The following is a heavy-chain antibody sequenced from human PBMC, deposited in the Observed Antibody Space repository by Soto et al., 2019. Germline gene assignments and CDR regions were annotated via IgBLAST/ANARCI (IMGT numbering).Heavy chain of an antibody. CDR1: GFTFDDYA. CDR2: ISWKSGSI. Sequence: GGSLRLSCAASGFTFDDYAMHWVRQAPGKGLEWVSGISWKSGSIGYADSVKGRFTISRDNAKNSLYLQMNSLRAEDTALYYCAKDSDSSGWPDYWGQGTLVTVSA. V-gene: IGHV3-9*01. CDR3: AKDSDSSGWPDY. D-gene: IGHD6-19*01. J-gene: IGHJ4*02.